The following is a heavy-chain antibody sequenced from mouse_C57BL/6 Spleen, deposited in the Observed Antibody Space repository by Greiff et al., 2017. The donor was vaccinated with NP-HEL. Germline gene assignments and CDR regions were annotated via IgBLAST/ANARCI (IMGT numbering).Heavy chain of an antibody. V-gene: IGHV1-69*01. CDR3: ARYYGSSSNYYAMDD. J-gene: IGHJ4*01. D-gene: IGHD1-1*01. Sequence: QVQLQQPGAELVMPGASVKLSCKASGYTFTSYWMHWVKQRPGQGLEWIGEIDPSDSYTNYNQKFKGKSTLTVDKSFSTAYMQLSSLTSEDSAVYYCARYYGSSSNYYAMDDWGQGTSVTVSS. CDR2: IDPSDSYT. CDR1: GYTFTSYW.